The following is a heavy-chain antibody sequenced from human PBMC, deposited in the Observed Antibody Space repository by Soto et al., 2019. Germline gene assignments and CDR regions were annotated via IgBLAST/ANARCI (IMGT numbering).Heavy chain of an antibody. J-gene: IGHJ5*02. CDR3: ARDCSGGGCYSFYH. CDR1: GFTFSSYW. D-gene: IGHD2-15*01. Sequence: GGSLRLSCAASGFTFSSYWMAWVRQAPGKGLEWVANINEDGGQRYYVDSVKGRFTISRDNAKNSLYLEMNSLRAEDTAVYHCARDCSGGGCYSFYHWGQGTLVTVSS. V-gene: IGHV3-7*01. CDR2: INEDGGQR.